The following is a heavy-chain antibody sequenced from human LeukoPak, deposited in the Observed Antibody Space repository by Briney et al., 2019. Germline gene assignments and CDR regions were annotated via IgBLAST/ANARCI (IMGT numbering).Heavy chain of an antibody. Sequence: GGSLRLSCAASGFTVSSNYVSWVRQAPGKGLEWVSVIHSDGKTYYVDSVKGRFTISRDSSQNTLYLQMNSLRAEDTAVYYCARHGVLRYIDDWGQGTLVTVSS. J-gene: IGHJ4*02. CDR1: GFTVSSNY. CDR2: IHSDGKT. V-gene: IGHV3-53*01. CDR3: ARHGVLRYIDD. D-gene: IGHD3-9*01.